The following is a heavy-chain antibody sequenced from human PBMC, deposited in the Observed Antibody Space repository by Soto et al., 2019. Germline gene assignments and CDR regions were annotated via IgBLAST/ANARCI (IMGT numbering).Heavy chain of an antibody. Sequence: EVKLVETRGGLVQPGGSLRLSCETSGFIVSSNYMTWVRQAPGKGLEWVSVIYIGGGTYYADSVKGRFTISRDSSKNTLYLQMNSLRAEDTAVYYCARDRQTEGMDVWGQGTTVTVSS. CDR1: GFIVSSNY. J-gene: IGHJ6*02. CDR3: ARDRQTEGMDV. V-gene: IGHV3-53*05. CDR2: IYIGGGT.